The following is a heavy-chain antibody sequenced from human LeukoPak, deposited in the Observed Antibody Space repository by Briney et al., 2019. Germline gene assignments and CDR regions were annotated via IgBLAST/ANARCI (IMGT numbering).Heavy chain of an antibody. J-gene: IGHJ4*02. CDR1: GGSISSSSYY. V-gene: IGHV4-39*01. D-gene: IGHD6-13*01. CDR2: IYYSGST. Sequence: SETLSLTCTVSGGSISSSSYYWGWIRQPPGKGLEWIGSIYYSGSTYYNPSLKSRVTISVDTSKNQFSLKLSSVTAADTAVYYCARYGYSSSGPYWGQGTLVTVSS. CDR3: ARYGYSSSGPY.